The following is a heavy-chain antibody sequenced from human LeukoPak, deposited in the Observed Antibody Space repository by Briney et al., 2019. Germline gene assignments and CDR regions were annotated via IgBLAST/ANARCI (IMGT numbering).Heavy chain of an antibody. CDR3: ASIRGTLGY. D-gene: IGHD1-26*01. V-gene: IGHV3-72*01. J-gene: IGHJ4*02. Sequence: GGSLRLSCAASGFTFSDHFMDWVRQVPGKGLEWVGRIKNKANSYITQYAASMEGRFTISRDDSKDSLYLQMSSLKTEDTAMYYCASIRGTLGYWGQGTVVTVSS. CDR2: IKNKANSYIT. CDR1: GFTFSDHF.